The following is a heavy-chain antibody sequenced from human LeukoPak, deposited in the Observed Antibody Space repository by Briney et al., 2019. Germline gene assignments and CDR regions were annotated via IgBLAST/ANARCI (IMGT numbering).Heavy chain of an antibody. V-gene: IGHV4-4*07. CDR3: ARVGWGSGWSPLYYYYYMDV. Sequence: SETLSLTFTVSGGSISSYYWSWIRQPAGKGLEWIGRIYTSGSTNYNPSLKSRVTMSVDTSKNQFSLTLSSVTAADTAVYYCARVGWGSGWSPLYYYYYMDVWGKGTTVTVSS. CDR1: GGSISSYY. J-gene: IGHJ6*03. CDR2: IYTSGST. D-gene: IGHD6-19*01.